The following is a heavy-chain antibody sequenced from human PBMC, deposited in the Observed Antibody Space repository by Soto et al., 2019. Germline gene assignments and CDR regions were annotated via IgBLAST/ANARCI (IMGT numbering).Heavy chain of an antibody. Sequence: EASVKVSCKTSGYTFTSYYMHWVRQAPGQGLEWMGIINPSGDSTNYAQKFQGRVTMTRDTSTSTVYMELSSLRSEDTAVYYCARIQGYCSGGRCRTDYYGMDVWGQGTTVTVSS. J-gene: IGHJ6*02. CDR2: INPSGDST. CDR3: ARIQGYCSGGRCRTDYYGMDV. CDR1: GYTFTSYY. D-gene: IGHD2-15*01. V-gene: IGHV1-46*01.